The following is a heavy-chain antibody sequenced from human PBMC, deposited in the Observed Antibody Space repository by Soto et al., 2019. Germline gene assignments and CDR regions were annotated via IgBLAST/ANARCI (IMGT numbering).Heavy chain of an antibody. CDR3: AHGSGWLSDQ. CDR1: GFSLSDSAVG. V-gene: IGHV2-5*02. CDR2: IYWDDTK. J-gene: IGHJ4*02. D-gene: IGHD6-19*01. Sequence: QITLKESGPTLVKPTQTLTLTCTFSGFSLSDSAVGVNWIRQPPGKPLEWLALIYWDDTKHYSSSLRNRLTITTDTSKNQVVLTMTNMDPVDTATYYCAHGSGWLSDQWGQGTLVTVSS.